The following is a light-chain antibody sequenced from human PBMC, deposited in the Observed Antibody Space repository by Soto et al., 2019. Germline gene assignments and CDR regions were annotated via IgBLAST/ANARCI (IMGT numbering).Light chain of an antibody. CDR2: GAS. CDR3: QQYESSPRT. J-gene: IGKJ1*01. CDR1: QSVSSNY. V-gene: IGKV3-20*01. Sequence: EIVLTQSPGTLSLSPGERATLSCRASQSVSSNYLAWYQQKPGQAPRLLIYGASSRATGIPYRFSGSGSGTDFTLTISRLEPEDFAVYYCQQYESSPRTFGQGTKVEVK.